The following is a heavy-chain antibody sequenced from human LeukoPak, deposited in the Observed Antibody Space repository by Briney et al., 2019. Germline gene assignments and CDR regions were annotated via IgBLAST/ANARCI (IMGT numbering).Heavy chain of an antibody. Sequence: SETLSLTCAVYGGSFSGYYWSWIRQPPGKGLEWIGKINHSGSTNYNPSLKSRVTISVDTSKNQFSLKLSSVTAADTAVYYCARVPGYSSGWWPLDYWGQGTLVTVSS. CDR1: GGSFSGYY. CDR2: INHSGST. V-gene: IGHV4-34*01. D-gene: IGHD6-19*01. J-gene: IGHJ4*02. CDR3: ARVPGYSSGWWPLDY.